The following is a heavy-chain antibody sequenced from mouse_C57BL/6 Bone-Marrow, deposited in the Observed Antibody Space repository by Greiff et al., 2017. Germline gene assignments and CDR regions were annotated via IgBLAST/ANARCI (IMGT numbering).Heavy chain of an antibody. Sequence: QVQLQQSGAELAKPGASVKLSCKASGYTFTSYWMHWVKQRPGQGLEWIGYINPSSGYTKYNQKFKDKATLTADKSYSTAYMQLSSLTYEDSAVYYCARCYYGNYWAMDYWGQGTSVTVSS. J-gene: IGHJ4*01. D-gene: IGHD2-1*01. CDR3: ARCYYGNYWAMDY. V-gene: IGHV1-7*01. CDR2: INPSSGYT. CDR1: GYTFTSYW.